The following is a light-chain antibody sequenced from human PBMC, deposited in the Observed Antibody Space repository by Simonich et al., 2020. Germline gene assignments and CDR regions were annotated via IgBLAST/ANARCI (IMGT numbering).Light chain of an antibody. CDR2: KDN. CDR3: QSYDSSNHWV. CDR1: RGSIASNY. J-gene: IGLJ3*02. V-gene: IGLV6-57*03. Sequence: NFMLTQPHSVSESPGKTVTISCTRSRGSIASNYVQWYQQRPGSAPTPLIYKDNQRPSVVPDRFSGSIDSSSNSASLTISGLKTEDEADYYCQSYDSSNHWVFGGGTKLTVL.